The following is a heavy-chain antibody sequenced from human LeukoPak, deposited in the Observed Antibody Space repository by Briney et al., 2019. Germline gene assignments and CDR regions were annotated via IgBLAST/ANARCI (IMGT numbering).Heavy chain of an antibody. J-gene: IGHJ3*02. Sequence: GGSLRLSCAASGYTFTSYYMHWVRQAPGQGLEWMGIINPSGGSTSYAQKFQGRVTMTRDTSTSTVYMELSSLRSEDTAVYYCARDLFPGGYRGAFDIWGQGTMVTVSS. CDR1: GYTFTSYY. CDR3: ARDLFPGGYRGAFDI. CDR2: INPSGGST. V-gene: IGHV1-46*01. D-gene: IGHD3-10*01.